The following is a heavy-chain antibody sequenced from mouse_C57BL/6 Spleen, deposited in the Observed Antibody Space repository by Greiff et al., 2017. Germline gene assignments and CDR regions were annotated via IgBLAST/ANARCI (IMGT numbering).Heavy chain of an antibody. V-gene: IGHV8-12*01. J-gene: IGHJ4*01. D-gene: IGHD2-4*01. CDR2: IYWDDDK. CDR1: GFSLSTSGLG. CDR3: ARRGDYDGYAMDY. Sequence: QVTLKVSGPGILQSSQTLSLTCSFSGFSLSTSGLGVSWIRQPSGKGLEWLAHIYWDDDKRYNPSLKSRLTISKDTSRNQVFLKITSVDTADTAXYDGARRGDYDGYAMDYWGQGTSVTVSS.